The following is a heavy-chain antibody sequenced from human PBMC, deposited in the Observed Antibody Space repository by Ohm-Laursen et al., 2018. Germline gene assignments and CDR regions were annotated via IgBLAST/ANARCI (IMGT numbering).Heavy chain of an antibody. CDR1: GGSISSYY. CDR3: ARMAYGYSSSSFDY. Sequence: PSDTLSLTCTVSGGSISSYYWSWIRQPPGKGLEWIGYIYYSGSTNYNPSLKSRVTISVDTSKNQFSLKLSSVTAADTAVYYCARMAYGYSSSSFDYWGQGTLVTVSS. V-gene: IGHV4-59*07. J-gene: IGHJ4*02. CDR2: IYYSGST. D-gene: IGHD6-13*01.